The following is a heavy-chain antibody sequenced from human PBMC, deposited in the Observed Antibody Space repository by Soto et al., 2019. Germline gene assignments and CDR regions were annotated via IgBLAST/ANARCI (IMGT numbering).Heavy chain of an antibody. CDR2: ISGIDGST. Sequence: GRLRISCAASGYPFSRSATSWVRQAPWKGLEWVLAISGIDGSTYYADSGKGRFTISRDNSKNTLYLQMNTLRAEDTAVYYCNRDLTEGWSYCGQRNPLTVSS. V-gene: IGHV3-23*01. CDR3: NRDLTEGWSY. J-gene: IGHJ4*02. D-gene: IGHD2-15*01. CDR1: GYPFSRSA.